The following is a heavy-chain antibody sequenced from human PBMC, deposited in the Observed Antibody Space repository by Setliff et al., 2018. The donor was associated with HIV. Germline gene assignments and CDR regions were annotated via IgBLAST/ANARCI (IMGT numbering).Heavy chain of an antibody. CDR2: ISSSSSTI. CDR1: GFRFRSYG. CDR3: AKSLLVAGNDY. V-gene: IGHV3-48*01. D-gene: IGHD2-8*02. Sequence: GESLKISCAASGFRFRSYGMHWVRQAPGKGLEWVSYISSSSSTIYYADSVKGRFTIPRDNAKNSLYLQMNSLRADDTAVYYCAKSLLVAGNDYWGQGTLVTVSS. J-gene: IGHJ4*02.